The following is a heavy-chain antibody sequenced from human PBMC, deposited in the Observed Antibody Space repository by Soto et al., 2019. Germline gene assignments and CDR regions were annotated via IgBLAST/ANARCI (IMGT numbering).Heavy chain of an antibody. D-gene: IGHD3-10*01. CDR1: GGSISSYY. V-gene: IGHV4-4*07. J-gene: IGHJ5*02. CDR2: IYTSGST. CDR3: DRGDTMVRALHQPWFHT. Sequence: SETLSLSCTVSGGSISSYYWSWIRQPAGKGLEWIGRIYTSGSTNYNPSLKSRVTMSVDTSKNQFSLKLSSVTAADPAVYYCDRGDTMVRALHQPWFHTSSQGTLVTV.